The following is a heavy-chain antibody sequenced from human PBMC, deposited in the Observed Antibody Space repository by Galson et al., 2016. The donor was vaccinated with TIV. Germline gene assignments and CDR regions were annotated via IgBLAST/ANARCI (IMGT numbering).Heavy chain of an antibody. Sequence: CKASGGTFSSYVFNWVRLAPGQGLEWMGGIIPLSRTTNYAQKFQGRVTITADESTSTVYMELSSLRSEDTAVYYCAKDRNTAFDTYSYYYGMDVWGQGTTVTVSS. CDR2: IIPLSRTT. D-gene: IGHD5-18*01. V-gene: IGHV1-69*01. J-gene: IGHJ6*02. CDR3: AKDRNTAFDTYSYYYGMDV. CDR1: GGTFSSYV.